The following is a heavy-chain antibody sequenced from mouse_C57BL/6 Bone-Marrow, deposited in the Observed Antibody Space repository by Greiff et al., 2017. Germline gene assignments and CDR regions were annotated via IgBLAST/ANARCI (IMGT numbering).Heavy chain of an antibody. V-gene: IGHV1-54*01. CDR2: INPGSGGT. CDR3: ARDDSAWFAY. J-gene: IGHJ3*01. CDR1: GYAFTNYL. Sequence: VQLQQSGAELVRPGPSVKVSCKASGYAFTNYLIEWVKQRPGQGLEWIGVINPGSGGTNYNEKFKGKATLTADKSSSTAYMQLSSLTSEDSAVYFCARDDSAWFAYWGQGTLVTVSA. D-gene: IGHD2-4*01.